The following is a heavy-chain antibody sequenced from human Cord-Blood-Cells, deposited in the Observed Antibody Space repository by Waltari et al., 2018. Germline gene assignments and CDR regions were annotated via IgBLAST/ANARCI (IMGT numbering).Heavy chain of an antibody. CDR3: ARVVYCSGGSCYSSLYYYYYYGMDV. CDR1: GGSFSGYY. D-gene: IGHD2-15*01. J-gene: IGHJ6*02. CDR2: INHSGST. Sequence: QVQLQQWGAGLLKPSETLSLTCAVYGGSFSGYYWTWIRQPQGKGLEWTGAINHSGSTNYNPSLKSRVTISVDTSKNQFSLKLSSVTAADTAVYYCARVVYCSGGSCYSSLYYYYYYGMDVWGQGTTVTVSS. V-gene: IGHV4-34*01.